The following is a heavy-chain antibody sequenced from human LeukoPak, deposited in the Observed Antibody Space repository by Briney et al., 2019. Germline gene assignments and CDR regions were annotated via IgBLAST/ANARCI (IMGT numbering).Heavy chain of an antibody. J-gene: IGHJ3*02. Sequence: ASVKVSCKASGCTFTGYYMHWVRQAPGQGLEWMGWINPNSGGTNYAQKFQGRVTMTRDTSISTAYMELSRLRSDDTAVYYCARFHDSSGYTDAFDIWGQGTMVTVSS. CDR3: ARFHDSSGYTDAFDI. CDR2: INPNSGGT. D-gene: IGHD3-22*01. V-gene: IGHV1-2*02. CDR1: GCTFTGYY.